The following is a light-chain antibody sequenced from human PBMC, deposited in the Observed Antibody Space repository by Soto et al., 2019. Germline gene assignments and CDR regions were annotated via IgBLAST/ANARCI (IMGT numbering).Light chain of an antibody. CDR1: QSVRSN. J-gene: IGKJ5*01. V-gene: IGKV3-15*01. CDR2: GAT. CDR3: QQYNSWPPIT. Sequence: EILMTQSPATLSVSPGERATLSCRASQSVRSNLAWYQQKPGQAPRLLIFGATTRATGMPARFSGSGSGTEFTLTISSLQSEDFAVYYCQQYNSWPPITFGQGTRLEIK.